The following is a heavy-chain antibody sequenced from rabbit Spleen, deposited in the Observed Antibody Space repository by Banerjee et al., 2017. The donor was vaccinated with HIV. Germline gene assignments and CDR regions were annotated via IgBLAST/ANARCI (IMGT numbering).Heavy chain of an antibody. CDR2: IEAGSSGFT. V-gene: IGHV1S45*01. J-gene: IGHJ4*01. CDR1: GIDFSSDSY. Sequence: QQQLVESGGGLVKPEGSLTLTCKASGIDFSSDSYMCWVRQAPGKGLEWIACIEAGSSGFTYFASWAKGRFTISKTSSTTVTLQMTSLTAADTATYFCARGSATMTMVITGYYFNLWGPGTLVTVS. D-gene: IGHD2-1*01. CDR3: ARGSATMTMVITGYYFNL.